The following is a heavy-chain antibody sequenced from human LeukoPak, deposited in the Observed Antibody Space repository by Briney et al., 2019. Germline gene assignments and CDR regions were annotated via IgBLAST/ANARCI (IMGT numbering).Heavy chain of an antibody. CDR3: AKEKAPPYYDILTGYYHNWFDP. J-gene: IGHJ5*02. CDR2: IRYDGSNK. D-gene: IGHD3-9*01. V-gene: IGHV3-30*02. Sequence: GGSLRLSCAASGFTFSSYGMYWVRQAPGKGLEWVAFIRYDGSNKYYADSVKGRFTISRDNSKNTLYLQMNSLRAEDTAVYYCAKEKAPPYYDILTGYYHNWFDPWGQGTLVTVSS. CDR1: GFTFSSYG.